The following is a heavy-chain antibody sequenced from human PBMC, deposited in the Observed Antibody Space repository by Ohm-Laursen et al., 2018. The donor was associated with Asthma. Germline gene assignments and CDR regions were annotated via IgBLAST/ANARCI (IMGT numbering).Heavy chain of an antibody. V-gene: IGHV3-30*03. CDR2: ISYDGSNK. D-gene: IGHD3-3*01. J-gene: IGHJ3*02. Sequence: SLRLSCAASGFTFSSYGMHWVRQAPGKGLEWVAVISYDGSNKYYADSVKGRFTISRDNAKNSLYLQMNSLRAEDTAVYYCARDRLRFLEWTEDAFDIWGQGTMVTVSS. CDR3: ARDRLRFLEWTEDAFDI. CDR1: GFTFSSYG.